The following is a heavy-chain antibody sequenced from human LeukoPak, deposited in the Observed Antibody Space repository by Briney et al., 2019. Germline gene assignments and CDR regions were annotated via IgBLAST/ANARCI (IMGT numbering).Heavy chain of an antibody. CDR2: IYYSGST. CDR3: ARDLEENSHWFDP. J-gene: IGHJ5*02. Sequence: SETLSLTCTVSGGSISSSSYYWGWIRQPPGKGLEWIGSIYYSGSTYYNPSLKSRVTISVDTSKNQFSLKLSSVTAADTAVYYCARDLEENSHWFDPWGQGTLVTVSS. D-gene: IGHD3-3*01. CDR1: GGSISSSSYY. V-gene: IGHV4-39*07.